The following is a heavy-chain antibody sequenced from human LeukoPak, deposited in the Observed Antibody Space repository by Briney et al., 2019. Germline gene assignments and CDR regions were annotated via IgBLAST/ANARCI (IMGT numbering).Heavy chain of an antibody. Sequence: GGSLRLSCTASGFTLSNFGMHWVRQAPGKGLEWVAVISDDGSNTFYADSVKGRFTISRDNSKNTLYLQLNSLRPEDTAVYYCAKDADTATIIYWYFDLWGRGTLVTVYS. CDR3: AKDADTATIIYWYFDL. CDR2: ISDDGSNT. CDR1: GFTLSNFG. V-gene: IGHV3-30*18. D-gene: IGHD5-18*01. J-gene: IGHJ2*01.